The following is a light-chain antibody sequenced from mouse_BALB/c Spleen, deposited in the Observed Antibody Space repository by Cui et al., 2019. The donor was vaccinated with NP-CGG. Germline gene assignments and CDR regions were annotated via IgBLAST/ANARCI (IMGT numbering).Light chain of an antibody. J-gene: IGLJ1*01. V-gene: IGLV1*01. CDR2: GTN. Sequence: QAVVTQDSALTTSPGETVTLTCRSSTGAVTTSNYANWVQEKPALLFTGLIGGTNNRAPGVPARFSGSLIGDKAALTITGAQTEDEAIYFCALWYSNHWVFGGGTKLTVL. CDR1: TGAVTTSNY. CDR3: ALWYSNHWV.